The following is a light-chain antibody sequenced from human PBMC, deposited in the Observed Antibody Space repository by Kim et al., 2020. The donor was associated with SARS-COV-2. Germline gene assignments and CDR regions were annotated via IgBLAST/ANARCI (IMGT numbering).Light chain of an antibody. V-gene: IGKV4-1*01. J-gene: IGKJ3*01. Sequence: TINCRSSQNILHPSNNKNYLAWYQQKPGQPPKLLVYWASTRQFGVPDRFSGGGSGTDFTLTISSLQPEDVAVYYCLQYYSPPRIAFGPGTKVDIK. CDR1: QNILHPSNNKNY. CDR2: WAS. CDR3: LQYYSPPRIA.